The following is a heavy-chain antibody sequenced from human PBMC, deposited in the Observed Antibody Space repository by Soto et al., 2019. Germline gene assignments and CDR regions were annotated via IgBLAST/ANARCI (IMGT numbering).Heavy chain of an antibody. CDR1: GFSLSTSGMR. CDR2: IDWDDDK. D-gene: IGHD3-10*01. J-gene: IGHJ6*02. V-gene: IGHV2-70*04. CDR3: ARDRGGDYYYYGMDV. Sequence: SGPTLVNPTQPLTLTCTFSGFSLSTSGMRVSWIRQPPGKALEWLARIDWDDDKFYSTSLKTRLTISKDTSKNQVVLTMTNMDPVDTATYYCARDRGGDYYYYGMDVWGQGTTVTVSS.